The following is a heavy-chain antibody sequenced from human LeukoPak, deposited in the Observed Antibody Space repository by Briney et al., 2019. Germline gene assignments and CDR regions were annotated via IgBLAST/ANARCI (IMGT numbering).Heavy chain of an antibody. CDR3: ARHSSPDYYGSGDDY. Sequence: SQTLSLTCSVSGGAIGSDGYYWNWIRQHPGKGLEWIGYIYYSGSASYNPSLKSRVTISVDTSKNQFSLKLSSVAAADTAVYYCARHSSPDYYGSGDDYWGQGTLVTVSS. V-gene: IGHV4-31*03. CDR1: GGAIGSDGYY. D-gene: IGHD3-10*01. CDR2: IYYSGSA. J-gene: IGHJ4*02.